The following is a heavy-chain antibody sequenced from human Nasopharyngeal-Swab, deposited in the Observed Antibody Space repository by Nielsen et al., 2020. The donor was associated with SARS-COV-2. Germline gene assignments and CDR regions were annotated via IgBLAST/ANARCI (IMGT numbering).Heavy chain of an antibody. D-gene: IGHD3-22*01. V-gene: IGHV4-31*03. Sequence: SETLSLTCTVSGGSISSGGYYWSWIRQHPGKGLEWIGYIYYSGSTYYNPSLKSRVIISVDTSKNQFPLKLSSVTAADTAVYYCARAMIVVVINAFDIWGQGTMVTVSS. J-gene: IGHJ3*02. CDR2: IYYSGST. CDR3: ARAMIVVVINAFDI. CDR1: GGSISSGGYY.